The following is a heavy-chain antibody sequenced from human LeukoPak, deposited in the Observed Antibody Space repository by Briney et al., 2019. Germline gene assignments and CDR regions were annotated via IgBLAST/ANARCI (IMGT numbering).Heavy chain of an antibody. D-gene: IGHD3-10*01. CDR1: GDSISNYY. J-gene: IGHJ4*01. V-gene: IGHV4-59*08. Sequence: SETLSLTCTVSGDSISNYYWSWIRQPPGKGLEWIGYIHYSGNSDYNPSLKSRVTILIDTSKNQFSLILSSVTAADTAVYYCARHFRGVVSAQLDYWGPGTRVTVSS. CDR2: IHYSGNS. CDR3: ARHFRGVVSAQLDY.